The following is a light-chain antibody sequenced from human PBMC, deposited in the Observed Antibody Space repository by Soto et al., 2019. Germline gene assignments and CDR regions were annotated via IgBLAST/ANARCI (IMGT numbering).Light chain of an antibody. CDR1: QIITKW. Sequence: DIQMTQSPSTLSAAVGDGVTITCRASQIITKWLAWYQQKPGKAPTLLIYKASRLQSGVPSRFSGSESGTEFTLTIASLHPDDSATYYCQQYNSYPWTFGQGTKVEIK. CDR3: QQYNSYPWT. J-gene: IGKJ1*01. CDR2: KAS. V-gene: IGKV1-5*03.